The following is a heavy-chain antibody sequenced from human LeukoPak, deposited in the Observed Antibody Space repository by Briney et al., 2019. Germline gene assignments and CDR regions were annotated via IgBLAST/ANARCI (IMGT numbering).Heavy chain of an antibody. CDR2: IYSGGST. Sequence: PGGSLRLSCVASGLTFSSYAMTWVRQTPGKGLEWVSVIYSGGSTYYADSVKGRFTISRDNSKNTLYLQMNILRAEDTAVYYCARDAPVGSYFDYWGQGTLVTVSS. V-gene: IGHV3-53*01. CDR3: ARDAPVGSYFDY. D-gene: IGHD3-10*01. CDR1: GLTFSSYA. J-gene: IGHJ4*02.